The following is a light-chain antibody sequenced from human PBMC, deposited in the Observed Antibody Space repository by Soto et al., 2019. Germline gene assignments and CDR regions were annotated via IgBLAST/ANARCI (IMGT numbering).Light chain of an antibody. CDR2: SDD. Sequence: QSVLTQPPSVSEAPRQRVTISCSGSSSNIGNNAVNWYQQLPGKAPKLLIYSDDLLPSGVSDRFSGSKSGTSASLAISGLQSEAEANYYCAAWDDSLNGPVFGGGTKLTVL. J-gene: IGLJ2*01. V-gene: IGLV1-36*01. CDR1: SSNIGNNA. CDR3: AAWDDSLNGPV.